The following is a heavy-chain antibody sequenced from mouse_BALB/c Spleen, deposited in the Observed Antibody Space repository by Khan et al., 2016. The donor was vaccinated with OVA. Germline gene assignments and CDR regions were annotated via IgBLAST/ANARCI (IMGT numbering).Heavy chain of an antibody. CDR3: ARDTTATPY. CDR2: IWAGGST. Sequence: VKLEESGPGLVAPSQSLSITCTVSGFSLTSYGVHWVRQPPGKGLEWLGIIWAGGSTNHNSALMSRLSISKDNSKSQVFLKMNSLQTDDTAMYYFARDTTATPYWGQGTLVTVSA. V-gene: IGHV2-9*02. CDR1: GFSLTSYG. J-gene: IGHJ3*01. D-gene: IGHD1-2*01.